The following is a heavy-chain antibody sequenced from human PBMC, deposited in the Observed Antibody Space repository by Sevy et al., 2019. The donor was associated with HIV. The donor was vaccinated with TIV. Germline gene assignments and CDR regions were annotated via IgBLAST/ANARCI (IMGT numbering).Heavy chain of an antibody. Sequence: GGSLRLSCAASGFTFSSYAMSWVRQAPGNGLEWVSAISGSGGSTYFADSVKGRFTISRDNSKNTLYLQMNSLRAEDTAVYYCAKGRTYYDTSGRPDYWGQGTLVTVSS. CDR3: AKGRTYYDTSGRPDY. CDR2: ISGSGGST. V-gene: IGHV3-23*01. J-gene: IGHJ4*02. D-gene: IGHD3-22*01. CDR1: GFTFSSYA.